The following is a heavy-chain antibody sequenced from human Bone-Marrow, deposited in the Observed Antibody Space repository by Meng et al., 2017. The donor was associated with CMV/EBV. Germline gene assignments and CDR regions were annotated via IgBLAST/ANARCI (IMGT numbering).Heavy chain of an antibody. D-gene: IGHD4-17*01. V-gene: IGHV1-2*02. CDR3: ARAVTGVFERGLDY. Sequence: ASVKVSCKASGYTFTGYYMHWVRQAPGQGLECMGWINPNSGGTNYAQKFQGRVTMTRDTSINTAYMELSRLRSDDTAVYYCARAVTGVFERGLDYWGQGTRVTGSS. CDR2: INPNSGGT. CDR1: GYTFTGYY. J-gene: IGHJ4*02.